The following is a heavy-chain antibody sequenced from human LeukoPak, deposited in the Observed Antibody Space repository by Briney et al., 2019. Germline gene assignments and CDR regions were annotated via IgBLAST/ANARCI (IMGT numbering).Heavy chain of an antibody. D-gene: IGHD2-2*01. CDR1: GFTFSDYY. J-gene: IGHJ3*01. V-gene: IGHV3-11*01. CDR2: ISSSGNTI. CDR3: ARKGAPAVIPWGFDF. Sequence: NTGGSLRLSCAASGFTFSDYYMSWIRQAPGKGLECVSYISSSGNTIYYADSVKGRFTISRDNAKNSVYLQMNSLGAEDTAVYYCARKGAPAVIPWGFDFWGQGTMVTVSS.